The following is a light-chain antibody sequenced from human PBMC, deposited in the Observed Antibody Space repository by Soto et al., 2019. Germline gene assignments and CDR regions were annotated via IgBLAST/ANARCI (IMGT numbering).Light chain of an antibody. J-gene: IGKJ1*01. Sequence: EIVLTQSPVTLSVSPGESATLSCRASQSVSTNLAWYQQKPGQAPRLLIYGASTRATAVPDRFSGSGSGTDFTLTVSSLQSEDFAVYYCQQYDSWRSFGQGTKVESK. CDR1: QSVSTN. CDR3: QQYDSWRS. CDR2: GAS. V-gene: IGKV3-15*01.